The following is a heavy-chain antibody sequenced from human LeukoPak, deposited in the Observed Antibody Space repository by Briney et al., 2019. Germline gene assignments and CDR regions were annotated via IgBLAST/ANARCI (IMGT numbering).Heavy chain of an antibody. CDR1: GFTFSSYG. CDR3: AKWDRELLNYYYGMDV. V-gene: IGHV3-33*06. CDR2: IWYDGSNK. D-gene: IGHD1-26*01. Sequence: GRSLRLSCAASGFTFSSYGMHWVRQAPGKGLEWVAVIWYDGSNKYYADSVKGRFTISRDNSKNTLYLQMNSLRAEDTAVYYCAKWDRELLNYYYGMDVWGQGTTVTVSS. J-gene: IGHJ6*02.